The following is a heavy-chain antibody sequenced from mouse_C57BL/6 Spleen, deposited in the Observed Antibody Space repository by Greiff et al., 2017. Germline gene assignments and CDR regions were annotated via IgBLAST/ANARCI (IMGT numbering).Heavy chain of an antibody. CDR2: IDPSDSYT. J-gene: IGHJ3*01. CDR1: GYTFTSYW. Sequence: VQLQQPGAELVKPGASVKLSCKASGYTFTSYWMQWVKQRPGQGLEWIGEIDPSDSYTNYNQKFKGKATLTVDTSSSTAYMQLSSLTSEDSAVYYCARDSSGGFAYWCQGTLVTVSA. CDR3: ARDSSGGFAY. V-gene: IGHV1-50*01. D-gene: IGHD3-2*02.